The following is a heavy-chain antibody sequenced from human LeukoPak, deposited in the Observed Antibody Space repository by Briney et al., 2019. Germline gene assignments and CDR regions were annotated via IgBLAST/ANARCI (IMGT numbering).Heavy chain of an antibody. CDR3: ARQRSRCHGGNGYFDF. Sequence: SETLSLTCSVSGDTISSYYWSWIRQPPGKGLEWIGSTDYSGGTYYNPFLRSRVTISVDTSRNQFSLKLSSVTAADTAVYYCARQRSRCHGGNGYFDFWGRGTLVTASS. CDR2: TDYSGGT. CDR1: GDTISSYY. V-gene: IGHV4-39*01. J-gene: IGHJ4*02. D-gene: IGHD4-23*01.